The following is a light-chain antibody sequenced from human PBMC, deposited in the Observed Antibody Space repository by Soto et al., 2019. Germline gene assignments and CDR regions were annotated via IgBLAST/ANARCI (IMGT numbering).Light chain of an antibody. Sequence: DIQMTQSPSSLSASVGDRVTITCRASQGVTNDLGWYQQKPGKAPNRLIYAASSLQSGVPSRFSGSGSGTEFTLTISSLQPEDFETYYCLHYTSYPRTFGQGTKVEIK. V-gene: IGKV1-17*01. CDR3: LHYTSYPRT. CDR2: AAS. J-gene: IGKJ1*01. CDR1: QGVTND.